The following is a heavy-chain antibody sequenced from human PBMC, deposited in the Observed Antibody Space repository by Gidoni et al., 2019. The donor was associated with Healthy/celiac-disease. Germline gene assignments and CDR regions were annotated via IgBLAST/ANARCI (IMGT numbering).Heavy chain of an antibody. D-gene: IGHD1-1*01. V-gene: IGHV3-23*01. J-gene: IGHJ4*02. Sequence: VQLLASGGGLVPPGGSLRLSCAASGFHFSSYAMGWVRQAPGKGLEWGSAISGSGCSTYYADAGKGRFTISRDNSKNTLYLQSNSLRAEDTAVYYCAKDLAGLTTTHFDYWGQGTLVTVSS. CDR2: ISGSGCST. CDR1: GFHFSSYA. CDR3: AKDLAGLTTTHFDY.